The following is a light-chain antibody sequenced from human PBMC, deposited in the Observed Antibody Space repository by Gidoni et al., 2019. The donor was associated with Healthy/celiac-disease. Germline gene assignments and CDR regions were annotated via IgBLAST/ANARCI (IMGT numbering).Light chain of an antibody. CDR2: ENN. CDR1: SSNIGNNY. J-gene: IGLJ1*01. V-gene: IGLV1-51*02. CDR3: GTWDSSLSAGEYV. Sequence: QSVLTQPPSVSAAPGQKVTISCSGSSSNIGNNYVSWYQQLPGTAPKLLIYENNKRPSGIPDRCSGSKSGTSATLGITGLQTGDEADYYCGTWDSSLSAGEYVFGTGTKVT.